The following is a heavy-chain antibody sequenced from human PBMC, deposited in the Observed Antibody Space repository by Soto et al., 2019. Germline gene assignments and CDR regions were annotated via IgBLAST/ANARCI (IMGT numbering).Heavy chain of an antibody. CDR3: ASETRYYCSGSVGYYYYYGMDV. CDR1: GGSFSGYY. V-gene: IGHV4-34*01. D-gene: IGHD3-10*01. J-gene: IGHJ6*02. Sequence: PSETLSLTCAVYGGSFSGYYWSWVRQPPGKGLEWIGAINHSGSTNYNPSLGSRVTISVETSKNHFSLKLSSVTAADTAVYYCASETRYYCSGSVGYYYYYGMDVWGQGTTVTVSS. CDR2: INHSGST.